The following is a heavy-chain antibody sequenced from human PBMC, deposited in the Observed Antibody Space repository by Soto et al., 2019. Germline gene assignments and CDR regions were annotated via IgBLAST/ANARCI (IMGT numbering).Heavy chain of an antibody. D-gene: IGHD6-19*01. J-gene: IGHJ6*02. Sequence: GGSLRLSCAASGFTFSSYAMSWVRQAPGKGLEWVSAISGSGGSTYYADSVKGRFTISRDNSKNTLYLQMNSLRAEDTAVYYCAVGLERVAGTAYYYYGMDVWGQGTTVTVSS. V-gene: IGHV3-23*01. CDR3: AVGLERVAGTAYYYYGMDV. CDR1: GFTFSSYA. CDR2: ISGSGGST.